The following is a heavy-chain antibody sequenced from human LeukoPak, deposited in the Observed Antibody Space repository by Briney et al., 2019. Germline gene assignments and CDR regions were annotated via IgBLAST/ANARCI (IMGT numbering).Heavy chain of an antibody. CDR3: TQNNY. J-gene: IGHJ4*02. V-gene: IGHV3-73*01. CDR1: GFTFSGSP. Sequence: GGSLRLSCAASGFTFSGSPILWVRQASGKGLEWVGRIRGKADNYATAYAASVQGRCTISRDDSQNTAYLQLNSLRTEDTAVYYCTQNNYWGQGALVTVSS. CDR2: IRGKADNYAT.